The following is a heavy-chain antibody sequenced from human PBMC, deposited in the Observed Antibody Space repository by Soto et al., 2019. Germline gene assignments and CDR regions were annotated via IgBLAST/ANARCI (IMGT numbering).Heavy chain of an antibody. CDR3: AADLGGAY. D-gene: IGHD3-16*01. CDR2: IVVGSGNT. J-gene: IGHJ4*02. CDR1: GFTFNSSA. V-gene: IGHV1-58*01. Sequence: QMQLVQSGPEVKKPGTSVKVSCKASGFTFNSSAVKGVRQARGQRLEWIGWIVVGSGNTNYAQKLQDRVTITRDMSTSTAYMELSSLRSEDTAVYYCAADLGGAYWGQGTLGTVSS.